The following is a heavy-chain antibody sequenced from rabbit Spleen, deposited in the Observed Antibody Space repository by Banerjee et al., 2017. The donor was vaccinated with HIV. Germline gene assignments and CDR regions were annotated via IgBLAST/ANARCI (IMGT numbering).Heavy chain of an antibody. Sequence: QEQLEESGGGLVKPEGSLTLTCKASGVSFNDKDVMCWVRQAPGKGLELIACIYTDTDTTYYTTWAKGRFTISKTSSTTVTLQMTSLTAADTATYFCARDTGSSFSSYGMDLWGPGTLVTVS. D-gene: IGHD8-1*01. J-gene: IGHJ6*01. CDR1: GVSFNDKDV. CDR2: IYTDTDTT. CDR3: ARDTGSSFSSYGMDL. V-gene: IGHV1S45*01.